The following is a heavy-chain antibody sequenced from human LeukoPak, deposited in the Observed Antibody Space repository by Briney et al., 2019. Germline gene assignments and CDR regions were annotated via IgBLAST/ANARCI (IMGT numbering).Heavy chain of an antibody. CDR3: ARMDYGDYGGGNWFDP. V-gene: IGHV3-7*01. D-gene: IGHD4-17*01. Sequence: GGSLRLSCAASGCTFSSYWMSWVRQAPGKGLEWVANIKQDGSEKYYVDSVKGRFTISRDNAKNSLYLQMNSLRAEDTAVYYCARMDYGDYGGGNWFDPWGQGTLVTVSS. J-gene: IGHJ5*02. CDR2: IKQDGSEK. CDR1: GCTFSSYW.